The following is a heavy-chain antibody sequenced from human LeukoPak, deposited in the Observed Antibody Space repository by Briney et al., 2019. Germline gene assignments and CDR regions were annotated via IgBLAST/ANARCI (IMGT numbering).Heavy chain of an antibody. CDR2: IKEDGSEK. CDR3: ARTIRGY. CDR1: GFTFSNYW. D-gene: IGHD3-10*01. Sequence: PGGSLRLSCAASGFTFSNYWMSWVRQAPGKGLEWVANIKEDGSEKYYVDSVKGRFTISRDNAKNSLYLQMISLRAEDTAVYYCARTIRGYWGQGTLVTVSS. V-gene: IGHV3-7*02. J-gene: IGHJ4*02.